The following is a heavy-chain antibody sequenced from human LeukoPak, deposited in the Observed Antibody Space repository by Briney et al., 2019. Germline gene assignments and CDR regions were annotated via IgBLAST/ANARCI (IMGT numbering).Heavy chain of an antibody. CDR2: INPNSGGT. CDR3: ARATLIRVLLWSGSPSNNWFDP. Sequence: ASVKVSFKASGYTFTGYYMHWVRQAPGQGLEWMGWINPNSGGTNYAQKFQGRVTMTRDTSISTAYMELSRLRSDDTAVYYCARATLIRVLLWSGSPSNNWFDPWGQGTLVTVSS. V-gene: IGHV1-2*02. CDR1: GYTFTGYY. J-gene: IGHJ5*02. D-gene: IGHD3-10*01.